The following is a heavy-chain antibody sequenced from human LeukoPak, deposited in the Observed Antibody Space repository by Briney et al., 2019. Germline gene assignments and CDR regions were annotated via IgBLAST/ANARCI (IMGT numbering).Heavy chain of an antibody. J-gene: IGHJ3*02. CDR3: ARGLRYPRHASDI. Sequence: PSETLSLTCAVCGGSFSGYYWSWIRQPPEKGLEWIGEINHSGSTNYNPSLKSRVTISVDASKNQFSLKLSSVTAADTAVCYCARGLRYPRHASDIWGQGTMVTVSS. CDR2: INHSGST. D-gene: IGHD5/OR15-5a*01. V-gene: IGHV4-34*01. CDR1: GGSFSGYY.